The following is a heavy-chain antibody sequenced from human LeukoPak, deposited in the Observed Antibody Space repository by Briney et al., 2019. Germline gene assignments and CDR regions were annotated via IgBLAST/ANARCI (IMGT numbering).Heavy chain of an antibody. V-gene: IGHV4-61*02. J-gene: IGHJ4*02. CDR2: IYTSGST. CDR3: ARETLWFGEYIDY. D-gene: IGHD3-10*01. CDR1: GGSISSGNYY. Sequence: PSETLSLTCTVSGGSISSGNYYWSWIRQPAGKGLEWIGRIYTSGSTNYNPSLKSRVTISVDTSKNQFSLKLSSVTAADTAVYYCARETLWFGEYIDYWGQGTLVTVSS.